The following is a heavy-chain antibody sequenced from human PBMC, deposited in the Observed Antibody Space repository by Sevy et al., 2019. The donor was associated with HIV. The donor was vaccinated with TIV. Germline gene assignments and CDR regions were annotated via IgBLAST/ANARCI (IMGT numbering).Heavy chain of an antibody. Sequence: GGSLRLSCKPSGFTFISYAMSWVRQAPGKGLEWVSGISFSGSKTYYAESVKGRFSISRDPSKNTLYLQMNNVRVEDTAVYFCAKTPFMDFWNDYYSFYFDFWGQGTLVTVSS. CDR1: GFTFISYA. CDR2: ISFSGSKT. J-gene: IGHJ4*02. D-gene: IGHD3-3*01. V-gene: IGHV3-23*01. CDR3: AKTPFMDFWNDYYSFYFDF.